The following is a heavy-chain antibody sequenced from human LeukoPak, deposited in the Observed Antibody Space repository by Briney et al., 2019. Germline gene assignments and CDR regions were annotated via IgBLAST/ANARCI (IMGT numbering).Heavy chain of an antibody. CDR2: INHSGGT. D-gene: IGHD3-3*01. V-gene: IGHV4-34*01. Sequence: SETLSLTCAVYGGSFSGYYWSWIRQPPGKGLEWIGEINHSGGTNYNPSLKSRVSISVDTSKNQFSLKLSSVTAADTAVYYCARRGLWSGYYCFDYWGPGTLVTVS. CDR3: ARRGLWSGYYCFDY. CDR1: GGSFSGYY. J-gene: IGHJ4*02.